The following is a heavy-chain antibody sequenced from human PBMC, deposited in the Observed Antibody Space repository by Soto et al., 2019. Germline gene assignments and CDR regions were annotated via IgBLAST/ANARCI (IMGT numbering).Heavy chain of an antibody. V-gene: IGHV4-59*12. CDR2: TYHSGST. CDR1: GGSISSYS. J-gene: IGHJ5*02. D-gene: IGHD2-2*01. CDR3: ARVPDR. Sequence: PSETLSLTCTVSGGSISSYSWSWIRQPPGKGLEWIGYTYHSGSTYYNPSLKSRVTISVDRSKNQFSLKLSSVTAADTAVYYCARVPDRWGQGTLVTVSS.